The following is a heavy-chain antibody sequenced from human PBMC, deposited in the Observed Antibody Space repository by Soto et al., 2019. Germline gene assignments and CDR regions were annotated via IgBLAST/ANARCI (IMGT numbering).Heavy chain of an antibody. Sequence: QVQLVQSGAEVKKPGSSVKVSCKASGTIFSNYAIYWVRQAPGQGLEWMGGSIPIFGTPNYAQRFQDRVTISADESTSTAYMELSSLRSEDTAVYYCARDLDGYNSGWFDPWGQGTLVTVSS. CDR2: SIPIFGTP. CDR3: ARDLDGYNSGWFDP. D-gene: IGHD5-12*01. V-gene: IGHV1-69*12. CDR1: GTIFSNYA. J-gene: IGHJ5*02.